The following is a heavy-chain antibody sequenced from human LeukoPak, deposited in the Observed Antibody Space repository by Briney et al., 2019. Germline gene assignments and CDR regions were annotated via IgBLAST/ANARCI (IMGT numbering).Heavy chain of an antibody. CDR1: GYTFTGYY. CDR3: ARDYCGGDCFPDY. Sequence: ASVKVSCKASGYTFTGYYMHWVRQAPGQGLEWMGWINPNSGGTNYAQKFQGWVTMTRDTSISTACMELSRLRSDDTAVYYCARDYCGGDCFPDYWGQGTLVTVSS. V-gene: IGHV1-2*04. J-gene: IGHJ4*02. CDR2: INPNSGGT. D-gene: IGHD2-21*02.